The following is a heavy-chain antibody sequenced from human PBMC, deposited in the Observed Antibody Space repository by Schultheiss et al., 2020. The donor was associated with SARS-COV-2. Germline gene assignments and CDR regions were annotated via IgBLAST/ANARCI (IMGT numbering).Heavy chain of an antibody. V-gene: IGHV1-2*02. Sequence: ASVKVSCKASGYTFTGYYMHWVRQAPGQGLEWMGWINPNSGGTNYAQKFQGRVTMTRDTSISTAYMELSRLRSDDTAVYYCARDNYPNLRNYYYGMDVWGQGTTVTVSS. D-gene: IGHD4-11*01. CDR2: INPNSGGT. J-gene: IGHJ6*02. CDR1: GYTFTGYY. CDR3: ARDNYPNLRNYYYGMDV.